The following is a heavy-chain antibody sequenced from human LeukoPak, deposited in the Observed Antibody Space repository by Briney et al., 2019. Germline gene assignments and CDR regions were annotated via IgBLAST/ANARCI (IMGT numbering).Heavy chain of an antibody. D-gene: IGHD3-10*01. J-gene: IGHJ4*02. Sequence: PGGSLRLSCAASGFTFSSYSMNWVRQAPGKGLEWVSSISSSSSYIYYADSVKGRFTISRDNSKNTLYLQMNSLRAEDTAVYYCARDVGLKVRGAQTNWGQGTLVTVSS. V-gene: IGHV3-21*01. CDR1: GFTFSSYS. CDR3: ARDVGLKVRGAQTN. CDR2: ISSSSSYI.